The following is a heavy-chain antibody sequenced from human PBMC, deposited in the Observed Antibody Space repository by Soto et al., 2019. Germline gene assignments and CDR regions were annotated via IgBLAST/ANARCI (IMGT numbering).Heavy chain of an antibody. CDR1: GFTFSSYG. D-gene: IGHD3-22*01. CDR2: IWYDGSNK. CDR3: AREYSEDSSGYSDDAFEM. J-gene: IGHJ3*02. V-gene: IGHV3-33*01. Sequence: PEASLTLSCAASGFTFSSYGMHWVRQAPGKGLEWVAVIWYDGSNKYYADSVKGRFTISRDNSKNTLYLQMNSLRAEDTAVYYCAREYSEDSSGYSDDAFEMWDQGTM.